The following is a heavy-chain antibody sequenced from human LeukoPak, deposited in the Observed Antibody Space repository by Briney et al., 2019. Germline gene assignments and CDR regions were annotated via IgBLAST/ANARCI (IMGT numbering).Heavy chain of an antibody. CDR3: ASSRTAASSNWFDP. CDR2: IHTNGNT. D-gene: IGHD6-13*01. CDR1: GLTVSSNY. J-gene: IGHJ5*02. Sequence: GGSLRLSCTASGLTVSSNYMTWVRQAPGKGLEWVSIIHTNGNTYYADSVKGRFTISRDNSKNTLYLQMNSLRTVDTAVYYCASSRTAASSNWFDPWGQGTLVTVSS. V-gene: IGHV3-53*01.